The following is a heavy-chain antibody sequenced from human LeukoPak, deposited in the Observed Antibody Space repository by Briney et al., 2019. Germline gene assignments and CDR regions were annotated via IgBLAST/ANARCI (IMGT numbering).Heavy chain of an antibody. CDR3: ARRSTGLFLLPAANKGFDP. Sequence: SETLSLTCAVYGGSFSGYYWSWIRQPPGKGLEWIGQINHSGSTNYNPSLKSRVTISVDTSKNQFSLKLSSVTAADTAVYYCARRSTGLFLLPAANKGFDPWGQGTLVTVSS. CDR1: GGSFSGYY. D-gene: IGHD2-2*01. V-gene: IGHV4-34*01. CDR2: INHSGST. J-gene: IGHJ5*02.